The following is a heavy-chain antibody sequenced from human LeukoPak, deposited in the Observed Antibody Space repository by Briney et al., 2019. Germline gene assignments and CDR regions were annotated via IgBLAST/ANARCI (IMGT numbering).Heavy chain of an antibody. CDR1: GGSFSGYY. CDR2: INHSGST. CDR3: ARKVNRYCSSTSCYRPFYYFDY. Sequence: SETLSLTCAVYGGSFSGYYWSWIRQPPGKGLEWIGEINHSGSTNYNPSLKSRVTISVDTSENQFSLKLSSVTAADTAVYYCARKVNRYCSSTSCYRPFYYFDYWGQGTLVTVSS. V-gene: IGHV4-34*01. J-gene: IGHJ4*02. D-gene: IGHD2-2*02.